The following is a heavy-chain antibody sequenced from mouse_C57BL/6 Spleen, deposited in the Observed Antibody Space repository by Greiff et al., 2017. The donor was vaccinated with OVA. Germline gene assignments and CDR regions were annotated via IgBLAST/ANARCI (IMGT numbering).Heavy chain of an antibody. Sequence: QLQQSGAELVMPGASVKLSCKASGYTFTSYWMHWVKQRPGQGLEWIGEIDPSDSYTNYNQKFKGESTLTVDKSSSTAYMQLSSLTSEDSAVYYCARNDYDPTGAMDYWGQGTSVTVSS. CDR2: IDPSDSYT. V-gene: IGHV1-69*01. D-gene: IGHD2-4*01. CDR1: GYTFTSYW. J-gene: IGHJ4*01. CDR3: ARNDYDPTGAMDY.